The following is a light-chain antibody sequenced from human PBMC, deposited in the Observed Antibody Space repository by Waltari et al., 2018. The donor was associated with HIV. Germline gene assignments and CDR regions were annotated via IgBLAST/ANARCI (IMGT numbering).Light chain of an antibody. CDR1: SSNIGSKT. Sequence: QSVLTQPPSASGTPGQRVTISCSGSSSNIGSKTVNWYQQLPGTAPKLLIYYNNQRPSGVPGRLCGAKAGGSASLAISGLQSEDEADYDCAAWDRSLNGPVFGTGTKVTVL. CDR3: AAWDRSLNGPV. J-gene: IGLJ1*01. V-gene: IGLV1-44*01. CDR2: YNN.